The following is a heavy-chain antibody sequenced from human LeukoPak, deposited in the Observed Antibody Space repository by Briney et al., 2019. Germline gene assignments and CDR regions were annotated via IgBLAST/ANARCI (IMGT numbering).Heavy chain of an antibody. J-gene: IGHJ4*02. D-gene: IGHD6-19*01. CDR3: ARVTGYSSGWYDY. V-gene: IGHV1-69*13. CDR2: IIPIFGTA. CDR1: GGTFSSYA. Sequence: TVKVSCKASGGTFSSYAISWVRQAPGQGLEWMGGIIPIFGTANYAQKFQGRVTITADESTSTAYMELSSLRSDDTAVYYCARVTGYSSGWYDYWGQGTLVTVSS.